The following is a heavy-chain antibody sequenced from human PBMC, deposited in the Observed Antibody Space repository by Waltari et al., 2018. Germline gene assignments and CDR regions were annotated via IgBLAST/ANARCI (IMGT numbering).Heavy chain of an antibody. D-gene: IGHD3-9*01. V-gene: IGHV4-39*01. J-gene: IGHJ6*02. Sequence: QLQLQESGPGLVKPSETLSLTCSVSGGSIRSSRSYWGWILESPGKGLEWIGSVYYSGSTYYNPSLKSRVIISVDTSKNQFSRKLSSVTAADTAVYYCARHPICASGYLIYYYGMDVWGQGTTVTVSS. CDR1: GGSIRSSRSY. CDR2: VYYSGST. CDR3: ARHPICASGYLIYYYGMDV.